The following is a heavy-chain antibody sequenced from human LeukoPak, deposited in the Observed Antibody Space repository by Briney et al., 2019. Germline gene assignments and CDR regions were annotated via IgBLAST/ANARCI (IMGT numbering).Heavy chain of an antibody. D-gene: IGHD4-17*01. CDR3: ARVSEYGDYRY. V-gene: IGHV1-2*02. CDR2: INPNSGDT. J-gene: IGHJ4*02. Sequence: ASVKVSCKASGYSFTGNYMHWVRQAPGQGLEWMGWINPNSGDTNFAQKFQGRVTMTRDTSISTVYMELSRLRSDDTAVFYCARVSEYGDYRYWGQGTLVTVSS. CDR1: GYSFTGNY.